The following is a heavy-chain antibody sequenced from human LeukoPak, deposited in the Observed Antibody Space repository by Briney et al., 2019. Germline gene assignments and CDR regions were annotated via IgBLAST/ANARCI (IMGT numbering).Heavy chain of an antibody. V-gene: IGHV4-59*01. CDR1: GGSISSYY. CDR2: IYYSGRT. CDR3: ARRMGQQLGVDAFDV. Sequence: SETLSLTCTVSGGSISSYYWNWIRQPPGKGLEWIGYIYYSGRTNYNPSLKSRVTISVDTSKNQFSLKLSSVTAADTAVYFCARRMGQQLGVDAFDVWAKGQWSPSLQ. D-gene: IGHD6-13*01. J-gene: IGHJ3*01.